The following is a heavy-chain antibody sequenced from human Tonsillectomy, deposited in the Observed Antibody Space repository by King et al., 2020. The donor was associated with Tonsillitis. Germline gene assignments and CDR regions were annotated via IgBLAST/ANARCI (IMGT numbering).Heavy chain of an antibody. Sequence: VQLVQSGAEVKKPGSSVKVSCKASGGTFSSYAISWVRQAPGQGLEWMGGIIPIFGTANYAQKFQGRVTITADESTSTAYMGLRSLRSEDTAVYYCARSKDYYDSSGYSPFDAFDIWGQGTMVTVSS. D-gene: IGHD3-22*01. J-gene: IGHJ3*02. V-gene: IGHV1-69*01. CDR1: GGTFSSYA. CDR2: IIPIFGTA. CDR3: ARSKDYYDSSGYSPFDAFDI.